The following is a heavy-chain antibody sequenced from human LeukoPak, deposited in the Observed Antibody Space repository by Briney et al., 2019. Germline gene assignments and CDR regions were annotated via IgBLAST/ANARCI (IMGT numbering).Heavy chain of an antibody. J-gene: IGHJ4*02. CDR1: GFSFSSYG. V-gene: IGHV3-33*01. D-gene: IGHD6-19*01. CDR3: ARDPRGIAVAGTGDY. Sequence: PGRSLRLSCAASGFSFSSYGVHWVRQAPGKGLEWVSVIWYDGSKKYYADSVKGRFTISRDNSKNTVYLQMNSLRAEDTAVYYCARDPRGIAVAGTGDYWGQGTLVTVSS. CDR2: IWYDGSKK.